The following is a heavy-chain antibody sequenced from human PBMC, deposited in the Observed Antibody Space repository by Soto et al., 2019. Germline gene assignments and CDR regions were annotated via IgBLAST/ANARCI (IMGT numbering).Heavy chain of an antibody. CDR2: IRSSVYGLAA. CDR3: TTMACSTYSCSLLPDY. J-gene: IGHJ4*02. Sequence: GVLRLSCTASGFTFSDYAMSWFRQGPGKGLAWVGFIRSSVYGLAADYAASVKGRFTISRDDSKSVAYLQMNSLKTEDTAVYYCTTMACSTYSCSLLPDYWGQGIMVTVSS. D-gene: IGHD6-6*01. CDR1: GFTFSDYA. V-gene: IGHV3-49*03.